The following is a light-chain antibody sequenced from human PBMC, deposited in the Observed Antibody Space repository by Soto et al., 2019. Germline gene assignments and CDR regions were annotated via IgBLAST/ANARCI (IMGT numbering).Light chain of an antibody. CDR1: SSNIGSYY. Sequence: QSVLTQPPSASGTPGQRVTISCFGSSSNIGSYYVYWYQQLPGTAPKLLIFRNSQRPSGVPDRFSASKSGTSASLAISGLRSEDEADYYCAAWDDSLSVLFGGVTKLTVL. J-gene: IGLJ2*01. V-gene: IGLV1-47*01. CDR3: AAWDDSLSVL. CDR2: RNS.